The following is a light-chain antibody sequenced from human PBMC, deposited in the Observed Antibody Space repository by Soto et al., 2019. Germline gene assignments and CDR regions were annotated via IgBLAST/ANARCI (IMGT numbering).Light chain of an antibody. CDR3: LQDYNYPRT. CDR1: QSISSW. CDR2: DAS. J-gene: IGKJ1*01. V-gene: IGKV1-5*01. Sequence: DIQMTQSPSTLSASVGDRVTITCRASQSISSWLAWYQQKPGKAPPLLIYDASSFESGVPSRFSGSGSGTEFTLTISSLQPEDFATYYCLQDYNYPRTFGQGTKVDIK.